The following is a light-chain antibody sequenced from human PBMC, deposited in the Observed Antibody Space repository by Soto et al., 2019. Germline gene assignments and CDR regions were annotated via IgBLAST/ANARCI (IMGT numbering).Light chain of an antibody. J-gene: IGKJ1*01. CDR2: KAS. CDR1: QTISSW. CDR3: RQYNTYWT. Sequence: DIQMTQSPSTLSGSVGDRVTITCRASQTISSWLAWYQQKPGKAPKLLIYKASTLKSGVPSGFSGSGSGTEFTLTISSLQPDDFATYYCRQYNTYWTFGQGTK. V-gene: IGKV1-5*03.